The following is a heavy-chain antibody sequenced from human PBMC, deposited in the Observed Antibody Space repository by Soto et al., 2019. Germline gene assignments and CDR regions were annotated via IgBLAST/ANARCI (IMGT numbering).Heavy chain of an antibody. CDR3: ARGVCSGGSCYLGFDP. CDR1: GGSISSGEYY. CDR2: IYYSGST. Sequence: SETLSLTCTVSGGSISSGEYYWSWIRQPPGKGLECIGYIYYSGSTYYNPSLKSRVTISVDTSKNQFSLKLSSVTAADTAVYYCARGVCSGGSCYLGFDPWGQGTLVTVSS. D-gene: IGHD2-15*01. J-gene: IGHJ5*02. V-gene: IGHV4-30-4*01.